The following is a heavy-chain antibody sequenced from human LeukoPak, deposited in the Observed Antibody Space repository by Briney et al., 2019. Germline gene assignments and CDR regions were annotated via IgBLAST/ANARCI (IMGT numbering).Heavy chain of an antibody. CDR3: ARGLAD. J-gene: IGHJ4*02. V-gene: IGHV4-61*01. Sequence: SETLSLTCTISGGSVSSGSYYWSWIRQPPGKGLEWIGYIYYSGSTNYNPSLKSRVTISVDTSKNQFSLKLSSVTAADTAVYYCARGLADWGQGTLVTVSS. CDR1: GGSVSSGSYY. CDR2: IYYSGST. D-gene: IGHD6-19*01.